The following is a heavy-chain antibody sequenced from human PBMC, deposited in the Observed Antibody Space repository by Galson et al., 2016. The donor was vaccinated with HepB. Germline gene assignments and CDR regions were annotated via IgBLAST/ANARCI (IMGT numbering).Heavy chain of an antibody. V-gene: IGHV3-7*03. J-gene: IGHJ4*02. CDR1: GLSVGSHY. Sequence: SLRLSGRGSGLSVGSHYMSWVRQAPGKGLEWVANIKFDGNEKDYVDSVKGRFTISRDNAKNSLYLQMNSLRVDDTAVYYCAVGGHVDYCGQGTLVTVSS. CDR2: IKFDGNEK. D-gene: IGHD1-26*01. CDR3: AVGGHVDY.